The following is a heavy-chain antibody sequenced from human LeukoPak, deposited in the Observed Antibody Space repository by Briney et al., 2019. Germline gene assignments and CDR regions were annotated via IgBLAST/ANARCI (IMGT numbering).Heavy chain of an antibody. CDR2: TSGSGGST. V-gene: IGHV3-23*01. CDR1: GFTFSSYA. D-gene: IGHD3-3*01. CDR3: AKVTSTRITIFGVVPPYGMDV. Sequence: GGSLRLSCAASGFTFSSYAMSWVRQAPGKGLEWVSATSGSGGSTYYADSVKGRFTTSRDNSKNTLYLQMNSLRAEDTAVYYCAKVTSTRITIFGVVPPYGMDVWGQGTTVTVSS. J-gene: IGHJ6*02.